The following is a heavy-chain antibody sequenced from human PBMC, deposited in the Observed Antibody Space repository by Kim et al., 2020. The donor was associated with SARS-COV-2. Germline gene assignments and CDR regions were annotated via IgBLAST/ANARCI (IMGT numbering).Heavy chain of an antibody. J-gene: IGHJ4*02. CDR3: ARGSTARLSPYYFDY. V-gene: IGHV4-34*01. Sequence: SETLSLTCAVYGGSFSGYYWSWIRQPPGKGLEWIGEINHSGSTNYNPSLKSRVTISVDTSKNQFSLKLSSVTAADTAVYYCARGSTARLSPYYFDYWGQGTLVTVSS. CDR2: INHSGST. CDR1: GGSFSGYY. D-gene: IGHD6-6*01.